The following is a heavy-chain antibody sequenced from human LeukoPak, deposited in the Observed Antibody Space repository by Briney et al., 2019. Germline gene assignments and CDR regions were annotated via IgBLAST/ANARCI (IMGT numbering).Heavy chain of an antibody. V-gene: IGHV4-59*07. CDR2: LYYSGST. CDR3: ATGGRADMVRGKAWAFDI. Sequence: SDTLSLTCTVCGGSISSYYGIWIRQPPGKGLEGSGYLYYSGSTNYNPSLKSRVTISVDTSKNQFSPKLSSVTAADTAVYYCATGGRADMVRGKAWAFDIWGQGTMVTVSS. CDR1: GGSISSYY. J-gene: IGHJ3*02. D-gene: IGHD3-10*01.